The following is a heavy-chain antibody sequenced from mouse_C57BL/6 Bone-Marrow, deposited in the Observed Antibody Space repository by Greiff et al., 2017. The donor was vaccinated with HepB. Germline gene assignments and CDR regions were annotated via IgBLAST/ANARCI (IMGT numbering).Heavy chain of an antibody. D-gene: IGHD2-4*01. V-gene: IGHV1-61*01. CDR2: IYPSDSET. Sequence: QVQLQQPGAELVRPGSSVKLSCKASGYTFTSYWMDWVKQRPGQGLEWIGNIYPSDSETHYNQKFKDKATLTVDKSSSTAYMQLSSLTSEDSAVYYCPRRRLRRGRLGYWGQGTTLTVSS. CDR3: PRRRLRRGRLGY. J-gene: IGHJ2*01. CDR1: GYTFTSYW.